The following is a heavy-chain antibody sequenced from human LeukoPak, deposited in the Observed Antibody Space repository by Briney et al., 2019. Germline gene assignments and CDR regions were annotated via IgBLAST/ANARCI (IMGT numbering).Heavy chain of an antibody. J-gene: IGHJ3*02. Sequence: GGSLRLSCAASGFTFSSYAMSWVRQAPGKGLEWASTISGSGGSTYYADSVKGRFTISRDNSKLPLYVQMNSLRAEDTAVYYCAKGVRGSYYGAFDIWGQGTMVTVSS. CDR3: AKGVRGSYYGAFDI. D-gene: IGHD1-26*01. V-gene: IGHV3-23*01. CDR1: GFTFSSYA. CDR2: ISGSGGST.